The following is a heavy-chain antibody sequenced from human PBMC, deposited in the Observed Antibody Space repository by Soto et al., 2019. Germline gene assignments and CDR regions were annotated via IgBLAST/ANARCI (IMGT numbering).Heavy chain of an antibody. CDR3: VRSGTARLLRHSWFDT. CDR2: ITTSSAYI. V-gene: IGHV3-21*01. J-gene: IGHJ5*02. CDR1: GFTFNTYD. D-gene: IGHD2-21*01. Sequence: EVQLVESGGGLVKPGGSLRLSCAASGFTFNTYDMNWVRQAPGKGLAWVSSITTSSAYIYYADSLKGRITISRDNAKNSLCLQMNSLRAEDTAVYYCVRSGTARLLRHSWFDTWGQGTLVTVSS.